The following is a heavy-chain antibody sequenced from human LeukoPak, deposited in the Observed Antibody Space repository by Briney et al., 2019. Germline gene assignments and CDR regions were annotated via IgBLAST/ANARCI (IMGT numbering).Heavy chain of an antibody. D-gene: IGHD1-26*01. J-gene: IGHJ4*02. CDR1: GFTFSSFA. Sequence: GGSLRLSCAASGFTFSSFAMTWVRQAPGKGLEWLSTIVSSGGSTYYADSVKGRFTISGDNSKNTLYLQMNSLRAEDTAVYYCAKDLRGNYYGLLEYWGQGTLVTVSS. V-gene: IGHV3-23*01. CDR2: IVSSGGST. CDR3: AKDLRGNYYGLLEY.